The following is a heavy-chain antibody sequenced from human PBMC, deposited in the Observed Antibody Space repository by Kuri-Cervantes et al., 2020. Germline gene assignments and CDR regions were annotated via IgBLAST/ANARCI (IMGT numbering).Heavy chain of an antibody. V-gene: IGHV4-39*07. CDR1: GGSISSSSYY. CDR3: AREGYY. J-gene: IGHJ4*02. Sequence: SETLSLTCTVSGGSISSSSYYWGWIRQPPGKGLEWIGSIYYSGSTNYNPSLKSRVIITVDTSKNQFSLNLSSVTAANTAVYYWAREGYYWGQGTLVTVSS. CDR2: IYYSGST.